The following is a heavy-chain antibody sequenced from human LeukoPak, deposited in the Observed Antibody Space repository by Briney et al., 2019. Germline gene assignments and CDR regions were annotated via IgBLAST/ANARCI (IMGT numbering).Heavy chain of an antibody. Sequence: GGSLRLSCAASGFTFSDYYMSWIRQAPGKGLEWVSYISSSGSTIYYADSVKGRFTISRDNAKNSLYLQMNSLRAEDTAVYYCARDRYYYDSSGQTLDYWGQGTLVTVSS. V-gene: IGHV3-11*01. D-gene: IGHD3-22*01. CDR2: ISSSGSTI. CDR1: GFTFSDYY. J-gene: IGHJ4*02. CDR3: ARDRYYYDSSGQTLDY.